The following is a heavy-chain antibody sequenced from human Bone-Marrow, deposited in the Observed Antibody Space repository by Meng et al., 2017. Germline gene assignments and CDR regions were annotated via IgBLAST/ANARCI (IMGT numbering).Heavy chain of an antibody. J-gene: IGHJ4*02. CDR3: ARGAWVRGVSHNDY. CDR2: IRAYNGNT. V-gene: IGHV1-18*01. Sequence: SGAELKRPVASVKFSCKAFGYTFTRYGISWVRQAPGQGLEWMGWIRAYNGNTNYAQKLQGRVTMTTDTSTSTAYMELRSLRSDDTAVYYCARGAWVRGVSHNDYWGQGTLVTVSS. CDR1: GYTFTRYG. D-gene: IGHD3-10*01.